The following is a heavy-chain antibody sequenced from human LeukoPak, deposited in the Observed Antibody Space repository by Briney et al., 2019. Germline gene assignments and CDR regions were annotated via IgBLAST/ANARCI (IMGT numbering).Heavy chain of an antibody. CDR2: KYYSGST. CDR3: ARNIAVAGRGDYMDV. V-gene: IGHV4-39*01. J-gene: IGHJ6*03. CDR1: GGSISSSRYY. D-gene: IGHD6-19*01. Sequence: SETLSLTCTVSGGSISSSRYYGGWIRQPPGKGLEWIGSKYYSGSTYYNPSLKNRVTISVDTSKNQFSLKLSSVTAADTAVYYCARNIAVAGRGDYMDVWGKGPRSPSP.